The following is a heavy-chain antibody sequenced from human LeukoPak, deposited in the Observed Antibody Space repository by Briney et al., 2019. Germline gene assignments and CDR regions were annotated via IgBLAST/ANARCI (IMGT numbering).Heavy chain of an antibody. J-gene: IGHJ4*02. CDR1: GFTFSTYW. CDR2: INQDGTEK. D-gene: IGHD2/OR15-2a*01. Sequence: GGSLRLSCAASGFTFSTYWMTWVRQAPGKGLEWVANINQDGTEKNYVDSVKGRFTISRDNAKNSLYLQMNCLRAEDTAVYYCARNMGDYWGQGTLVTVSS. CDR3: ARNMGDY. V-gene: IGHV3-7*04.